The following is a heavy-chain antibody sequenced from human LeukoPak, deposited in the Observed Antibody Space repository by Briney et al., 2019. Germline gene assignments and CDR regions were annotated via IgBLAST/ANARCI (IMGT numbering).Heavy chain of an antibody. CDR1: GFTFSSYG. Sequence: GGSLRLSCAASGFTFSSYGMHWVRQAPGKGLEWVAVIWYDGSNKYYADSVKGRFTISRDNSKNTLYLQMNSLRAEDTAVYYCAKDQSNYYYMDVWGKGTTVTLSS. J-gene: IGHJ6*03. V-gene: IGHV3-33*06. CDR3: AKDQSNYYYMDV. CDR2: IWYDGSNK.